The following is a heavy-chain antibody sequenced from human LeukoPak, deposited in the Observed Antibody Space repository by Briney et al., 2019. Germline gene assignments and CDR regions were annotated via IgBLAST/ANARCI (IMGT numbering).Heavy chain of an antibody. CDR1: GFTFSSYA. J-gene: IGHJ6*02. CDR3: ARHFPPLVYAQVAETYYYYGMDV. Sequence: GGSLRLSCAASGFTFSSYAMSWVRQAPGKGLEWVSAISGSGGSTYYADSVKGRFTISRDNSKNTLYLQMNSLRAEDTAVYYCARHFPPLVYAQVAETYYYYGMDVWGQGTTVTVSS. CDR2: ISGSGGST. V-gene: IGHV3-23*01. D-gene: IGHD2-8*01.